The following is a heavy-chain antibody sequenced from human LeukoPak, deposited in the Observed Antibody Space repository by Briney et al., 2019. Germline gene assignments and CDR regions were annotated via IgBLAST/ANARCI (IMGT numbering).Heavy chain of an antibody. CDR1: GYSISSGYY. CDR3: ARAQLWRLGELSPTLDY. D-gene: IGHD3-16*02. Sequence: MSSETLSLTCTVSGYSISSGYYWGWIRQPPGKGLEWIGSIYHSGNTYYNPSLKSRVTISVDTSKNQFSLKLSSVTAADTAVYYCARAQLWRLGELSPTLDYWGQGTLVTVSS. V-gene: IGHV4-38-2*02. J-gene: IGHJ4*02. CDR2: IYHSGNT.